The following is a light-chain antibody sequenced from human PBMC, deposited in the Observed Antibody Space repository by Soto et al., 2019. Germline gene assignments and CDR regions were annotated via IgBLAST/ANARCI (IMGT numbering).Light chain of an antibody. CDR2: ELS. Sequence: ETVLTQSPGTLSLSPGERATLFCRASQSVGTYLAWYQQKPGQAPRLLIDELSNRATGTPTRFSGSGSGTDFTLTISSLEPEDFAVYYCQKRWPPRAFGQGTRVE. V-gene: IGKV3-11*01. J-gene: IGKJ1*01. CDR3: QKRWPPRA. CDR1: QSVGTY.